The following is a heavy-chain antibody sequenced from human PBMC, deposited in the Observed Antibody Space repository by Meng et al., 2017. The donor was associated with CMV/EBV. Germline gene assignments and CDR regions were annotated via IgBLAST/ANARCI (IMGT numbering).Heavy chain of an antibody. CDR1: AFTYINYW. J-gene: IGHJ4*02. V-gene: IGHV3-7*01. CDR2: INQDGSDK. D-gene: IGHD3-22*01. CDR3: ASHRGY. Sequence: GESLKISCAASAFTYINYWMMWVRQAPGKGLEWVANINQDGSDKYYVDSVKGRFTISRDNAEKSLYLQMSSLRAEDTAVYYCASHRGYWGQGTLVTVSS.